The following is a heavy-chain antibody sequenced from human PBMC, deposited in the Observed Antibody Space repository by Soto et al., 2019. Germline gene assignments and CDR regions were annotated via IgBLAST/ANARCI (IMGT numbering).Heavy chain of an antibody. CDR1: GYNFNSNW. CDR3: ARHRDNGDSNLHWYYLGMDV. Sequence: PGESLKISCKGSGYNFNSNWITWVRQTPGKGLQWMGKIYPTDSYTNYSPSLQGHITFSVDKSITTAYMQWSSLKASDAAIYYCARHRDNGDSNLHWYYLGMDVWGQGTTVTVSS. V-gene: IGHV5-10-1*01. J-gene: IGHJ6*02. D-gene: IGHD4-17*01. CDR2: IYPTDSYT.